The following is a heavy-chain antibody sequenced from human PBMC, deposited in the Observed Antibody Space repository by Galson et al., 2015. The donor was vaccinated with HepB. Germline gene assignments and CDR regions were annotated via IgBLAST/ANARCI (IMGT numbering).Heavy chain of an antibody. Sequence: SLRLSCAASGFTFSSYGMHWVRQAPGKGLEWVAVISYDGSNKYYADSVKGRFTISRDNSKNTLYLQMNSLRAEDTAVYYCAKCSGVYYYYYYMDVWGKGTTVTVSS. V-gene: IGHV3-30*18. CDR1: GFTFSSYG. CDR3: AKCSGVYYYYYYMDV. CDR2: ISYDGSNK. J-gene: IGHJ6*03. D-gene: IGHD2-15*01.